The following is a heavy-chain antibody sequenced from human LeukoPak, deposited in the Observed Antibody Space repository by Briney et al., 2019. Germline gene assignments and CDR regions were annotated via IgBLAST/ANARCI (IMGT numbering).Heavy chain of an antibody. D-gene: IGHD6-19*01. CDR2: ISGGSGYI. Sequence: GGSLRLSCAASGFTFSSYSMNWVRQAPGKGLEGVSYISGGSGYIYYADSVKGRFTISRDNAKNSLYLQMNSLRAEDTAVYYCARAIAVAGGYWGQGTLVTVSS. V-gene: IGHV3-21*01. CDR3: ARAIAVAGGY. CDR1: GFTFSSYS. J-gene: IGHJ4*02.